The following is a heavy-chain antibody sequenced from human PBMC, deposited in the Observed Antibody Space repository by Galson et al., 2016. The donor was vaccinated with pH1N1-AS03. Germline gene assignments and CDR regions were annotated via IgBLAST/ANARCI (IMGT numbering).Heavy chain of an antibody. CDR2: ISGSGGIA. V-gene: IGHV3-23*01. Sequence: RLSCAASGFTFSSYVMSWVRQAPGKGLEWVSCISGSGGIANHADSVKGRLTTSRDNSKNTLYLQMNNLRAEDTAVYYCGKGGYSTSPPAVDSWGHGTLVTVSS. CDR3: GKGGYSTSPPAVDS. J-gene: IGHJ5*01. D-gene: IGHD6-6*01. CDR1: GFTFSSYV.